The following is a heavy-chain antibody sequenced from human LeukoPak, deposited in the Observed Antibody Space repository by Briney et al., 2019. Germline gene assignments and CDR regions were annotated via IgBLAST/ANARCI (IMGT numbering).Heavy chain of an antibody. CDR3: ASPKAYCGGDCSLPFDY. J-gene: IGHJ4*02. CDR2: IIPIFGTA. Sequence: GASVKVSCKASGGTFSSYAFSWVRQAPGQGLEWMGGIIPIFGTANYAQKFQGRVTITADESTSTAYMELSSLRSEDTAVYYCASPKAYCGGDCSLPFDYWGQGTLVTVSS. D-gene: IGHD2-21*01. CDR1: GGTFSSYA. V-gene: IGHV1-69*13.